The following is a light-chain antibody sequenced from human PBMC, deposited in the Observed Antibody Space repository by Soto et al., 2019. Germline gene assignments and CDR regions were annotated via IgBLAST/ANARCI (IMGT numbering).Light chain of an antibody. CDR1: SSDVGSFNF. CDR3: CAYPGGSTWV. J-gene: IGLJ3*02. Sequence: QAASVSGSPGQSITISCTGTSSDVGSFNFVSWYQQHPDKAPELIIYEFTKRPSGVSNRFSGSKSDNTASLTISGLQLEDEAEYYCCAYPGGSTWVFGGGTKLTVL. V-gene: IGLV2-23*02. CDR2: EFT.